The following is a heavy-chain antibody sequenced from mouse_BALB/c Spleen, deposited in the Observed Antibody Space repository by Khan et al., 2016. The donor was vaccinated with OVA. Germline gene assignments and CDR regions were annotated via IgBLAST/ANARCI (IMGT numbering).Heavy chain of an antibody. CDR2: IWGDGGT. V-gene: IGHV2-6-7*01. CDR3: ASYGDYGDFYYFDY. D-gene: IGHD2-13*01. J-gene: IGHJ2*01. CDR1: GFSLTDYG. Sequence: QVQLKESGPGLVAPSQSLSITCTVSGFSLTDYGVNWIRQPPGKGLEWLGMIWGDGGTDYNSALKSRLRIIKDNYKSPVLLNINRLQTDDTARYVCASYGDYGDFYYFDYWGQGTTLTVSS.